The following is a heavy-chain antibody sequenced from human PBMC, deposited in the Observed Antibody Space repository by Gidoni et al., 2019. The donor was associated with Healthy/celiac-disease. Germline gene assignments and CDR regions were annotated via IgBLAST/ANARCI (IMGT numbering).Heavy chain of an antibody. CDR2: IWYDGSNK. Sequence: QVQLVESGGGVVQPVRSLRLSCAASGFTFSSYGMHWVRQAPGKGLEWVAVIWYDGSNKYYADSVKGRFTISRENSKNTLYLQMNSLRAEDTAVYYCARALEMATICDYWGQGTLVTVSS. J-gene: IGHJ4*02. V-gene: IGHV3-33*01. CDR1: GFTFSSYG. D-gene: IGHD5-12*01. CDR3: ARALEMATICDY.